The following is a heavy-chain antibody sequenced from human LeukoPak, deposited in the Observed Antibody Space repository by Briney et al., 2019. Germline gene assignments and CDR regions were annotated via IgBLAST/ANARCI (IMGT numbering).Heavy chain of an antibody. CDR1: VFTFKNYA. D-gene: IGHD3-10*01. V-gene: IGHV3-30*04. CDR3: ASAGYYGSGSYYEDY. Sequence: GRSLRLSCAASVFTFKNYALHGVRQAPGKGLEWVSFISYDGSSIYYTDSVKGGFTISRDNPKNSLHLQMNSLRAQDTPGYSFASAGYYGSGSYYEDYWGQGTLVTVSS. CDR2: ISYDGSSI. J-gene: IGHJ4*02.